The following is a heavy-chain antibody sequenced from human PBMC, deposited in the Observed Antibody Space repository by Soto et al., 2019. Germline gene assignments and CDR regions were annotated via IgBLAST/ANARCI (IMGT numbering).Heavy chain of an antibody. D-gene: IGHD5-12*01. CDR2: ISTYNGDT. CDR1: GYTFTRSG. CDR3: AREGVAPYYYYGMDV. V-gene: IGHV1-18*01. Sequence: QVQLVQSGAEVKKPGASVKVSCKASGYTFTRSGISWVRQAPGQGLEWMGWISTYNGDTNYAQTFQDRVTMTTDTSTRTAYMELRSLRSDDTAVYYCAREGVAPYYYYGMDVWGQGTPVSVSS. J-gene: IGHJ6*02.